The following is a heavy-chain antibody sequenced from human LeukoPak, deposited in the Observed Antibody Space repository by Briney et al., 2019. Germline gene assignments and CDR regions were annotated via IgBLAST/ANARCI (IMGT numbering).Heavy chain of an antibody. V-gene: IGHV5-51*01. Sequence: GESLKISCKGSGYSFTSNWIGWVRQMPGKGLEWMGIIYPGDSDTRYNPSFQGQVTISADKSISTANLQWSSLKASDTAMYYCASTKKDSSGYYPFDYWGQGTLVTVSS. J-gene: IGHJ4*02. CDR3: ASTKKDSSGYYPFDY. CDR1: GYSFTSNW. D-gene: IGHD3-22*01. CDR2: IYPGDSDT.